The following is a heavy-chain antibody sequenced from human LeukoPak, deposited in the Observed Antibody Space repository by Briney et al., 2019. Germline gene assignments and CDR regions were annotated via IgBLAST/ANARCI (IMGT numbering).Heavy chain of an antibody. V-gene: IGHV5-51*01. Sequence: GESLKISCKGYSFTSCWIGWVRQMPGKGLEWMGIIYPGDSDTRYSPSFQGQVTISADKSISTAYLQWSSLKASDTAMYFCARGNYYGSGSFDYWGQGTLVTVSS. CDR3: ARGNYYGSGSFDY. CDR1: YSFTSCW. J-gene: IGHJ4*02. D-gene: IGHD3-10*01. CDR2: IYPGDSDT.